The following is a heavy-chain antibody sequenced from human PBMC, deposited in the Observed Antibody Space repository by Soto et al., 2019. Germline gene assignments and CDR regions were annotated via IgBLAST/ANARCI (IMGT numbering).Heavy chain of an antibody. CDR2: INPGTANT. V-gene: IGHV1-3*01. CDR1: GYTFTSYG. CDR3: ARVHVDVPTEFDY. J-gene: IGHJ4*02. Sequence: ASVKVSCKASGYTFTSYGLYWVRQAPGQRLEWMGWINPGTANTKYSQNFQGRVTITRDTSASIAYMELSSLSSEDTAVYYCARVHVDVPTEFDYWGQGTPVTVSS. D-gene: IGHD3-10*02.